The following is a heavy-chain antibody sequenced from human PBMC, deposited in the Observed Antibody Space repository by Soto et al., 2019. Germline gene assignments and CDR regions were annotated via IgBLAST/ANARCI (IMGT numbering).Heavy chain of an antibody. V-gene: IGHV4-31*03. CDR1: GGSISSGGYY. D-gene: IGHD3-10*01. Sequence: PSETLSLTCTVSGGSISSGGYYWSWIRQHPGKGLEWIGYIYYSGSTYYNPSLKSRVTISVDTSKNQFSLKLSSVTAADTAVYYCARSRSYYNVYYYYGMDVWGQGTTVTVSS. CDR2: IYYSGST. CDR3: ARSRSYYNVYYYYGMDV. J-gene: IGHJ6*02.